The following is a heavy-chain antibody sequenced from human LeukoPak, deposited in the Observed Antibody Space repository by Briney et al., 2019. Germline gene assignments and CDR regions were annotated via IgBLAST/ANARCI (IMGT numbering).Heavy chain of an antibody. CDR1: GFTFSSYG. D-gene: IGHD6-19*01. J-gene: IGHJ6*02. CDR3: ARDQATYSSGWSLGMDV. V-gene: IGHV3-30*19. CDR2: ISYDGSNK. Sequence: GGSLRLSCAASGFTFSSYGMHWVRQAPGKGLEWVAVISYDGSNKYYADSVKGRFTISRGNSKNTLYLQLNSLRAEDTAVYYCARDQATYSSGWSLGMDVWGQGTTVTVSS.